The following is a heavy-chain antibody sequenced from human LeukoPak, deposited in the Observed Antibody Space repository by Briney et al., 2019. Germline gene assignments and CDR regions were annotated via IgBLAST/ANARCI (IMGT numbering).Heavy chain of an antibody. J-gene: IGHJ5*02. CDR1: GGSIYSGGYY. Sequence: SQTLSLTCTVSGGSIYSGGYYWSWIRQHPGKGLEWIGYIYYSGSTYYNPSLKSRVIISVDTSKNQFSLKLSSVTAADTAVYYCARTYMTSARFDPWGQGTLVTVSS. CDR3: ARTYMTSARFDP. V-gene: IGHV4-31*03. D-gene: IGHD2-21*02. CDR2: IYYSGST.